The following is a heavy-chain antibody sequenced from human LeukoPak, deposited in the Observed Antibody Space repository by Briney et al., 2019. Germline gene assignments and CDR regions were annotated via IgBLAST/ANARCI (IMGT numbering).Heavy chain of an antibody. CDR3: ARDETGVGSGGIDF. V-gene: IGHV3-48*02. Sequence: PGGSLRLSCAASGFTSSSYSMNWVRQAPGKGLEWVAYISSGGSTIYYADSVRGRFTISRDSARNSLYLQMNSLRDEDTAVYYCARDETGVGSGGIDFWGQGTLVTVSS. J-gene: IGHJ4*02. D-gene: IGHD2-8*02. CDR1: GFTSSSYS. CDR2: ISSGGSTI.